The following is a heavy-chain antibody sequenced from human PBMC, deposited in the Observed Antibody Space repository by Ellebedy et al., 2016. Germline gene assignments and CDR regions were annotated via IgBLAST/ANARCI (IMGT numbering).Heavy chain of an antibody. CDR2: IGTAGDT. D-gene: IGHD4-17*01. CDR3: AREMTTVTGGWFDP. CDR1: GFTFSSYD. Sequence: GESLKISXAASGFTFSSYDMHWVRQAPGKGLEWVSVIGTAGDTYYSGSVKGRFTISRENAKNSLYLQMTSLRAEDTAVYYCAREMTTVTGGWFDPWGQGTLVTVSS. J-gene: IGHJ5*02. V-gene: IGHV3-13*01.